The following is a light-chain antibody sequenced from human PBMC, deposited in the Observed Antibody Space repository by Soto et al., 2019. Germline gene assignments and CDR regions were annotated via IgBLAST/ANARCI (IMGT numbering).Light chain of an antibody. Sequence: EIEMTQSPATLSVSPGERATLSCRASQSVSSNLAWYQQKPGQAPRLLIYGASTRATNIPARFSGSGSGTEFTLTISSLQSEDFAVYYCQQYNNWPPYTFGQGTRLEIK. CDR2: GAS. V-gene: IGKV3-15*01. J-gene: IGKJ2*01. CDR1: QSVSSN. CDR3: QQYNNWPPYT.